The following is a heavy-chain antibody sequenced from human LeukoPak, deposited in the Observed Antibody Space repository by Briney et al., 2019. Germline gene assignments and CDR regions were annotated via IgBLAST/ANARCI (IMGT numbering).Heavy chain of an antibody. J-gene: IGHJ6*02. CDR1: GGSISSYY. V-gene: IGHV4-59*01. CDR2: IYYSGSP. Sequence: PSETLSLTCTVSGGSISSYYWSWIRQPPGKGLEWIGYIYYSGSPNYNPSLKSRVTTSVDTSKNQFSLKLSSVTAADTAVYYCARDSRAPGPTHYYYYGMDVWGQGTTVTVSS. D-gene: IGHD4/OR15-4a*01. CDR3: ARDSRAPGPTHYYYYGMDV.